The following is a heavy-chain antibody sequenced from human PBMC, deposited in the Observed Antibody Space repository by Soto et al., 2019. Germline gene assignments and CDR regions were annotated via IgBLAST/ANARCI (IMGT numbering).Heavy chain of an antibody. CDR2: MNPNSGNT. CDR1: GYTFTRYD. Sequence: QVQLVQSGDEVKKPGASVKDSCKASGYTFTRYDINWLRHATGQGLEWMGWMNPNSGNTGYAQKFQGRVTMTRNTSISTAYMELSSLRSEDTAVYYCARWPDGYYYYGMDVWGQGTTVTVSS. V-gene: IGHV1-8*01. CDR3: ARWPDGYYYYGMDV. J-gene: IGHJ6*02.